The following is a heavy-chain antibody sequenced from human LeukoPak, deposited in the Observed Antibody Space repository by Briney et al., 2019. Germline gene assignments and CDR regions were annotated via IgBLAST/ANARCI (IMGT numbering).Heavy chain of an antibody. Sequence: SGPALVKPXQTLTLTCTFSGFSLSTSGMRVSWIRQPPGKALEWLARIDWDDDKFYSTSLKTRLTISKDTSKNQVVLTMTNMDPVDTATYYCARIVGATLDYWGQGTLVTVSS. J-gene: IGHJ4*02. CDR3: ARIVGATLDY. D-gene: IGHD1-26*01. CDR2: IDWDDDK. V-gene: IGHV2-70*04. CDR1: GFSLSTSGMR.